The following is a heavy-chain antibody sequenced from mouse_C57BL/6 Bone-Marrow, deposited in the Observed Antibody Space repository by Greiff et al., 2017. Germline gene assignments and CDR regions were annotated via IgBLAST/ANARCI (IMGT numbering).Heavy chain of an antibody. CDR1: GYTFTSYW. D-gene: IGHD1-1*01. Sequence: QVQLKQPGAELVKPGASVKMSCKASGYTFTSYWITWVQQRPGQGLEWIGDIYPGSGSTNYNEKFKSKATLTVDTSSSTAYMQLSSLTSEDSAVYYCASDYYGSSFQYYFDYWGQGTTLTVSS. J-gene: IGHJ2*01. V-gene: IGHV1-55*01. CDR3: ASDYYGSSFQYYFDY. CDR2: IYPGSGST.